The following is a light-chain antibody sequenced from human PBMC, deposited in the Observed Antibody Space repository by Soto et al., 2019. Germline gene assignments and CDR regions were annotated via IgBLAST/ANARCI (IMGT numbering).Light chain of an antibody. V-gene: IGLV2-23*01. CDR1: SSDVGNYNH. CDR2: EAT. J-gene: IGLJ3*02. Sequence: QSALTQPASVSGSPGQSVTISCTGTSSDVGNYNHVSWYQQHPGKAPKLMIYEATQRPSGVSNRFSASKSGNTASLTISGLQAADESDYYCCSYAGSQTWVFGGGTKVTVL. CDR3: CSYAGSQTWV.